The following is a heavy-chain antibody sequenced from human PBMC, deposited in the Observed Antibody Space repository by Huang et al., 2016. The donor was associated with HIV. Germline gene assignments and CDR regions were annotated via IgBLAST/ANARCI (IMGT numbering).Heavy chain of an antibody. Sequence: QVLVQESGPGLAKPSETLSLTCTVAGGSISSHHWGWIRQAPGKVLAGIGTMFYGGGTKTNPSLKSLVTIAVDTSKNPISLRLASVTAADSAVYFCARVARGPNWYFDLWGRGTLVTVSS. V-gene: IGHV4-59*11. D-gene: IGHD2-15*01. CDR1: GGSISSHH. CDR2: MFYGGGT. J-gene: IGHJ2*01. CDR3: ARVARGPNWYFDL.